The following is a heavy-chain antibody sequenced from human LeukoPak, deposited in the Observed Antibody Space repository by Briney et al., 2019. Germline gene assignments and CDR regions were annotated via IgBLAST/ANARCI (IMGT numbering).Heavy chain of an antibody. V-gene: IGHV1-24*01. D-gene: IGHD3-10*01. J-gene: IGHJ4*02. CDR3: ARVRGSYFDY. Sequence: ASVKVSCKVSGYTLTELSMHWVRQAPGKGLEWMGGFDPEDGETIYAQKLQGRVTMTTDTSTSTAYMELRSLRSDDTAVYYCARVRGSYFDYWGQGTLVTVSS. CDR2: FDPEDGET. CDR1: GYTLTELS.